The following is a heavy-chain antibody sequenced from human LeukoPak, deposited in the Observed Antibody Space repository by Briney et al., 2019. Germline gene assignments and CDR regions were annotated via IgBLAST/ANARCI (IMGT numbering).Heavy chain of an antibody. V-gene: IGHV1-69*04. CDR1: GDTFSSYD. Sequence: TVKVSCKASGDTFSSYDISWVRHPRAQGLEWMGSIITIIGIAKYAQKFQGRVTITADKSTSTAYMERSSLTSEDSAVYYGAVNRDCSSTSCHHYCMDLWGQGTLVTVSS. D-gene: IGHD2-2*01. CDR2: IITIIGIA. J-gene: IGHJ5*02. CDR3: AVNRDCSSTSCHHYCMDL.